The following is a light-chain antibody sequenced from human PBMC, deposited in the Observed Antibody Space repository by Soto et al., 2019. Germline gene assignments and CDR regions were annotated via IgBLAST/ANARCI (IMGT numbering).Light chain of an antibody. V-gene: IGKV1-9*01. CDR2: AAS. CDR3: QQHNTYPVT. CDR1: QGISRY. Sequence: IQLTQSPSSLSASVGDSVTTTCRASQGISRYLSWYQQKPGRAPKLLISAASTSQSGVPARFSGSGSGTDFTLSITSLQPEDFATYYCQQHNTYPVTFGGGTKVDIK. J-gene: IGKJ4*01.